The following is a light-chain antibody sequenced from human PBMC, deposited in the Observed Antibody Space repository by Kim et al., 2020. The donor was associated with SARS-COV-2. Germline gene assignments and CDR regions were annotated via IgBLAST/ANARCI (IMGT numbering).Light chain of an antibody. J-gene: IGKJ2*01. CDR3: QQYTNWPPEYT. CDR2: SAS. Sequence: YPGERATLSCRASQSVRSNLAWYQQKASQAPSLIIYSASTRATGVPARFSGSGSGTEFTLTISSLQSEDFAVYYCQQYTNWPPEYTFGQGTKLEI. CDR1: QSVRSN. V-gene: IGKV3-15*01.